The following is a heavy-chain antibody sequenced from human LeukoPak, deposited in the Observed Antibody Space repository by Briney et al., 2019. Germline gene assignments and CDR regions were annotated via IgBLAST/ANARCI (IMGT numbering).Heavy chain of an antibody. CDR3: ARDFHPTVTTVYYYYYMDV. Sequence: GGSLRLSCAASGFTFSSYSMNWVRQAPGKGLEWVSSISSSSSYIYYADSVKGRFTISRDNAKNSLYLQMNSLRAEDTAVYYCARDFHPTVTTVYYYYYMDVWGKGTTVTVSS. D-gene: IGHD4-11*01. V-gene: IGHV3-21*01. CDR2: ISSSSSYI. J-gene: IGHJ6*03. CDR1: GFTFSSYS.